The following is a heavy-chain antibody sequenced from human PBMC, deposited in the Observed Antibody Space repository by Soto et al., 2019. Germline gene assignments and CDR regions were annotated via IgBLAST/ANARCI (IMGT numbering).Heavy chain of an antibody. CDR3: ARDTATVDDYYYYYYMDV. D-gene: IGHD5-18*01. Sequence: GSLRLSCAASGFTFSSYWMSWVRQAPGKGLEWVANIKQDGSEKYYVDSVKGRFTISRDNAKNSLYLQMNSLRAEDTAVYYCARDTATVDDYYYYYYMDVWGKGTTVTVSS. CDR2: IKQDGSEK. V-gene: IGHV3-7*01. J-gene: IGHJ6*03. CDR1: GFTFSSYW.